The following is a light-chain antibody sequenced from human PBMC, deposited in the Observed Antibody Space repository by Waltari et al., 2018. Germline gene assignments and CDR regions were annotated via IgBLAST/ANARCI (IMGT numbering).Light chain of an antibody. Sequence: QSALTQPASGSGSPGQSITVSCIGTSNDVGSYNFVSWFQQHPGRAPKLMIYDVSERPLGVSNRFSGSKSGNTASLTISGLQAEDEADYYCFSYAGSNSFAFGGGTRVTVL. CDR1: SNDVGSYNF. CDR3: FSYAGSNSFA. CDR2: DVS. V-gene: IGLV2-23*02. J-gene: IGLJ2*01.